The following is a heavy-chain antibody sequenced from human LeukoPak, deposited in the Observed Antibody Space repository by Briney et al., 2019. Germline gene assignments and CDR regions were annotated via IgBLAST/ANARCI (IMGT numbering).Heavy chain of an antibody. V-gene: IGHV3-21*01. CDR3: ARASDCSSTSCPMDY. J-gene: IGHJ4*02. CDR1: GFTFSSYS. D-gene: IGHD2-2*01. CDR2: ISSSSSYI. Sequence: GGSLRLSCAASGFTFSSYSINWVRQAPGKGLEWVSSISSSSSYIYYADSVKGRFTISRDNAKNSLYLQMNSLRAEDTAVYYCARASDCSSTSCPMDYRGQGTLVTVSS.